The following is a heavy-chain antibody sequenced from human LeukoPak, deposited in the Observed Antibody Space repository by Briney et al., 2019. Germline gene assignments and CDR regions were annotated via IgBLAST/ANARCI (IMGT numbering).Heavy chain of an antibody. CDR1: GFTFSSYS. CDR2: ISSSSSYI. CDR3: ARDPWGTSNGWYFFDH. Sequence: GGSLRLSCAASGFTFSSYSMNWVRQAPGKGLGWVSSISSSSSYIYYADSVKGRFTISRDNAKNSLYLQMNSLRAEDTAVYYCARDPWGTSNGWYFFDHWGQGTLVTVSS. D-gene: IGHD6-19*01. V-gene: IGHV3-21*01. J-gene: IGHJ4*02.